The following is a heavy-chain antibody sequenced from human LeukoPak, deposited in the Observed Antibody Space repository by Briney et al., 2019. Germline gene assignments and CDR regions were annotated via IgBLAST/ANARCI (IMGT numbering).Heavy chain of an antibody. CDR1: GGSVSLGDYY. CDR3: PSARGAPGHNWFYP. J-gene: IGHJ5*01. V-gene: IGHV4-61*08. D-gene: IGHD3-10*01. CDR2: IYYNGST. Sequence: SETLSLTCTVSGGSVSLGDYYWTWIPQPPGKGLESIGYIYYNGSTNYNPSLKSRVTISLDTSKNQISLKLSSVTAADTAVYYCPSARGAPGHNWFYPLGQGTLVNGSS.